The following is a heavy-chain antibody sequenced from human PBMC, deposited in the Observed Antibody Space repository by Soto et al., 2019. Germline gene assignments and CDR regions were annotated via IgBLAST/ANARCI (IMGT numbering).Heavy chain of an antibody. CDR3: AKDSYYDFWSGYYVGIDY. V-gene: IGHV3-23*01. J-gene: IGHJ4*02. CDR2: ISGSGGST. CDR1: GFTFSSYA. D-gene: IGHD3-3*01. Sequence: GGSLRLSCAASGFTFSSYAMSWVRQAPGKGLEWVSAISGSGGSTYYADSVKGRFTISRDNSKNTLYLQMNSLRAEDTAVYYCAKDSYYDFWSGYYVGIDYWGQGTLVTVSS.